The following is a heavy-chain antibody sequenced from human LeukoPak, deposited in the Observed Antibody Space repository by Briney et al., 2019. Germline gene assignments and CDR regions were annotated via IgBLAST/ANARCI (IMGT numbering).Heavy chain of an antibody. Sequence: SETLSLTCAVCGGSFSGYYWSWVRQPPGKGLEWITEINHSGSTNYNPSFKSRVAISVDTSRNQLSLKLSSVTAADTAVYYCARGPDSGSYFAWFDPWGQGTLVTVSS. J-gene: IGHJ5*02. CDR2: INHSGST. V-gene: IGHV4-34*01. D-gene: IGHD3-10*01. CDR3: ARGPDSGSYFAWFDP. CDR1: GGSFSGYY.